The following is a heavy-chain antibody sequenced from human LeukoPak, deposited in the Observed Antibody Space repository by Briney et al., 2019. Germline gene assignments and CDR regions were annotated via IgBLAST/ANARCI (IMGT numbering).Heavy chain of an antibody. D-gene: IGHD3-22*01. Sequence: PGGSLRLSCAASGFTFSSYSMNWVRQAPGKGLEWVSSISSSSSYIYYADSVKGRFTISRDNAKNSLYLQMNSLRAEDTAVYYCARETDSSGYYYTGAFDIWGQGTMVTVSS. V-gene: IGHV3-21*01. J-gene: IGHJ3*02. CDR1: GFTFSSYS. CDR2: ISSSSSYI. CDR3: ARETDSSGYYYTGAFDI.